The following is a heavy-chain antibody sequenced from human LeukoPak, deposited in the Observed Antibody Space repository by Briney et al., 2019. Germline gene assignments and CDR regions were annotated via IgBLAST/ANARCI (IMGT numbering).Heavy chain of an antibody. V-gene: IGHV4-61*08. Sequence: SETLSLTCTVSEGSISNSDYYWAWIRQPPGKGLEWIGCIYYSGTTNYNPSLKSRVTMSVDTSKNQFSLNLSSVTAADTAVYYCATDRGLRYFEFWGQGTLVIVSS. J-gene: IGHJ4*02. CDR1: EGSISNSDYY. CDR2: IYYSGTT. D-gene: IGHD3-9*01. CDR3: ATDRGLRYFEF.